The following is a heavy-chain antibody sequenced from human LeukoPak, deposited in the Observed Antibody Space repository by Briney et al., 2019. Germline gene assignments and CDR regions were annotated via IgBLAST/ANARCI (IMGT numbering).Heavy chain of an antibody. D-gene: IGHD2-15*01. V-gene: IGHV3-74*01. J-gene: IGHJ4*02. Sequence: GGSLRLSCAASGFTFSSYWMHWVRQAPGKGLVWVSRINSDGTSTSYADSVKGRFTISRDNAKNTLYLQMNSLRAEDTAVYYCAKRCCGGGSCCQFDYWGQGTLVTVSS. CDR2: INSDGTST. CDR3: AKRCCGGGSCCQFDY. CDR1: GFTFSSYW.